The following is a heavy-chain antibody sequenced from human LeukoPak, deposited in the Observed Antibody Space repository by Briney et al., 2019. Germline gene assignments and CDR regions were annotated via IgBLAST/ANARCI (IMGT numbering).Heavy chain of an antibody. CDR3: ARSGSGSYIDY. CDR1: GGSFSGYY. J-gene: IGHJ4*02. D-gene: IGHD3-10*01. CDR2: IYHSGST. Sequence: PSETLSLTCAVYGGSFSGYYWSWIRQPPGEGLEWIGEIYHSGSTNYNPSLKSRVTISVDKSKNQFSLKLSSVTAADTAVYYCARSGSGSYIDYWGQGTLVTVSS. V-gene: IGHV4-34*01.